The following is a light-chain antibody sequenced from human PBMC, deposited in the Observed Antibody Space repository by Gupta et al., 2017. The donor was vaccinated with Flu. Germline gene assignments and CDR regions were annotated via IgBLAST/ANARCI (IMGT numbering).Light chain of an antibody. J-gene: IGKJ5*01. CDR3: QQDDRDPIA. CDR2: AAS. V-gene: IGKV1-8*01. Sequence: AIRFTQSPSSFSASTVDRVTITCRASQGISSYLAWYHQEPGKAPKLLMYAASTLQRGVPSRFSGRGSGRDFTLTISCLQSENFATYYCQQDDRDPIAFGQGTRLEIK. CDR1: QGISSY.